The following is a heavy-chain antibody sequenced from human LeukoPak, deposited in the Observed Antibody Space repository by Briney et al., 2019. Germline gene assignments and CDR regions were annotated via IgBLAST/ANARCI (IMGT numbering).Heavy chain of an antibody. CDR3: ARRGEGARLYYYYYMDV. V-gene: IGHV4-39*01. D-gene: IGHD1-26*01. CDR2: IYYSGST. J-gene: IGHJ6*03. CDR1: GGSLSSSSYY. Sequence: SETLSLTCTVSGGSLSSSSYYWGWIRQPPGKGLEWIGSIYYSGSTYYNPSLKSRVTISVDTSKNQFSLKLSSVTAADTAVYYCARRGEGARLYYYYYMDVWGKGTTVTVSS.